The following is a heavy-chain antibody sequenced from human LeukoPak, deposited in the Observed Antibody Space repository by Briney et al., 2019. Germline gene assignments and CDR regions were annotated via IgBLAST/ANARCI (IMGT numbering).Heavy chain of an antibody. CDR3: ATVHTAMVSFGY. CDR1: GYTFSNYA. J-gene: IGHJ4*02. CDR2: INAGNGNT. D-gene: IGHD5-18*01. V-gene: IGHV1-3*01. Sequence: ASVKVSCKASGYTFSNYAMHWVRQAPGQRLEWMGWINAGNGNTKYSQKLQGRVTISRDASASTTYMELSSLRSEDTAVYYCATVHTAMVSFGYWGQGTLVTVSS.